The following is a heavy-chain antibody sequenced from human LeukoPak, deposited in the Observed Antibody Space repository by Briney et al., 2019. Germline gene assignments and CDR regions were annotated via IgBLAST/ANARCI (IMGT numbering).Heavy chain of an antibody. D-gene: IGHD3-22*01. CDR1: GGSISSGDYY. Sequence: SETLSLTCTVSGGSISSGDYYWSWIRQPPGKGLEWIGYIYYSGSTYYNPSLKSRVTISVDTSKNQFSLKLSSVTAADTAVYYCARDPPITPLNYDSSGYYVGCWGQGTLVTVSS. CDR2: IYYSGST. J-gene: IGHJ4*02. CDR3: ARDPPITPLNYDSSGYYVGC. V-gene: IGHV4-30-4*08.